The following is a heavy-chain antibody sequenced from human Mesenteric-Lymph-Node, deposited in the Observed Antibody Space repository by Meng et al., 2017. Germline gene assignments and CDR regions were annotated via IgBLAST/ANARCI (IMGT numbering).Heavy chain of an antibody. CDR3: ARDLPPP. J-gene: IGHJ5*02. Sequence: HVQLVGSGGGLVKPGGSLRLSCAASGFTFSDYCMSWIRQAPGKGLEWVSYICTSDSTIYYADSVKGRFTISRDNAKNTVYLQMNSLRAEDTAVYYCARDLPPPWGQGTLVTVSS. CDR1: GFTFSDYC. V-gene: IGHV3-11*04. CDR2: ICTSDSTI.